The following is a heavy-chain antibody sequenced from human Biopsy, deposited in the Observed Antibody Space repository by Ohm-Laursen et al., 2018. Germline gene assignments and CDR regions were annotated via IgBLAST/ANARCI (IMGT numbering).Heavy chain of an antibody. Sequence: SLRLSCAASGFTFDDYAMHWVRQAPGKGLEWVSGITWNSGSIGYADSVKGRFSIFRDNAKHSLYLQMNSLRAEDTALYYCAKDLGQVTAAIGYWDQGTLVTVSS. CDR1: GFTFDDYA. CDR2: ITWNSGSI. V-gene: IGHV3-9*01. D-gene: IGHD2-21*02. J-gene: IGHJ4*02. CDR3: AKDLGQVTAAIGY.